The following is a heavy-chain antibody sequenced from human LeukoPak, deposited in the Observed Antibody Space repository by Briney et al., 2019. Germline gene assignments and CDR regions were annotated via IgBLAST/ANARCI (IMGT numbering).Heavy chain of an antibody. J-gene: IGHJ6*03. Sequence: SSETLSLTCTVSGGSFGSQYYYWAWIRQPPGRGLEWIANIHHSGSAYYNPALKSRVTVSFDTSKDHFSLRLTSLTAADTAVYYCARLRGFGTLDFYYYMDVWGKGATVTVSS. CDR2: IHHSGSA. CDR3: ARLRGFGTLDFYYYMDV. CDR1: GGSFGSQYYY. V-gene: IGHV4-39*02. D-gene: IGHD3-10*01.